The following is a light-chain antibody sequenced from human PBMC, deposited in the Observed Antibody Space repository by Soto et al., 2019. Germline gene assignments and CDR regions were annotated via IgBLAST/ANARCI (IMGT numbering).Light chain of an antibody. CDR1: GSDIGSYNL. CDR2: EVT. Sequence: QSALTKPASVSGSPGQSITISCTGTGSDIGSYNLVSWYQQPPGKAPKLIIYEVTNRPSGVSSRFSGSKSGNTASLTISGLQAEDDADYYCCSYAHTRASYVFGTGTKVTV. CDR3: CSYAHTRASYV. V-gene: IGLV2-23*02. J-gene: IGLJ1*01.